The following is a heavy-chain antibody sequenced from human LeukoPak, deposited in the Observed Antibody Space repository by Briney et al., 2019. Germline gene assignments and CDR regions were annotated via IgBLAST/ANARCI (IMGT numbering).Heavy chain of an antibody. Sequence: GESLRISCKGSGYSFTSYWISWVRQMPGKGLEWMGRIDPSDSYTNYSPSFQGHVTISAGKSISTAYLQWSSLKASDTAMYYCARPRSGWYNWFDPWGQGTLVTVSS. D-gene: IGHD6-19*01. CDR2: IDPSDSYT. CDR3: ARPRSGWYNWFDP. CDR1: GYSFTSYW. J-gene: IGHJ5*02. V-gene: IGHV5-10-1*01.